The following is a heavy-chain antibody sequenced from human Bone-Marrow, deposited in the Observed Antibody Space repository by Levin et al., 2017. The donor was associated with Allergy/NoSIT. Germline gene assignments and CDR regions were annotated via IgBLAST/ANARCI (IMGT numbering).Heavy chain of an antibody. CDR3: ARQSPSTYSSGWDWYFDL. V-gene: IGHV3-23*01. Sequence: PGGSLRLSCVVSESTFSNYAMSWVRQAPGKGLEWVSSLSGSGGTTYYAASVKGRFTISRDNSQNTLYLQMYSLRAEDTALYYCARQSPSTYSSGWDWYFDLRGRGTLVTVSS. CDR1: ESTFSNYA. J-gene: IGHJ2*01. D-gene: IGHD6-25*01. CDR2: LSGSGGTT.